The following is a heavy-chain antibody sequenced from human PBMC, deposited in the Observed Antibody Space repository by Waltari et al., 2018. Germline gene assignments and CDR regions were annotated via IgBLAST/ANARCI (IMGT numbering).Heavy chain of an antibody. CDR1: GGSFSAYF. J-gene: IGHJ4*02. D-gene: IGHD6-13*01. CDR2: INHSAST. CDR3: ARERSSSWYADFDY. V-gene: IGHV4-34*01. Sequence: QVQLQQWGAGLLKPSETLSLTCAVHGGSFSAYFWSWFRQSPGKGLGGVGEINHSASTNYNPSLESRITINPDTSKNQFSLQLNSVTPEETAVYYCARERSSSWYADFDYWGQGTLVTVSS.